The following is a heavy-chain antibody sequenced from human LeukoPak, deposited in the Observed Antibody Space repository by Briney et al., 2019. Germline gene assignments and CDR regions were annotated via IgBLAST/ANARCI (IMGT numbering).Heavy chain of an antibody. CDR2: IYYSGST. V-gene: IGHV4-59*01. CDR1: GGSISSCY. CDR3: ARNCGGDCYDAFDI. J-gene: IGHJ3*02. D-gene: IGHD2-21*01. Sequence: PSETLSLTCTVSGGSISSCYWSWIRQPPGKGLERIGYIYYSGSTNYNPSLKSRVTISVDTSKNQFSLKLSSVTAADTAVYYCARNCGGDCYDAFDIWCQGTMVTVSS.